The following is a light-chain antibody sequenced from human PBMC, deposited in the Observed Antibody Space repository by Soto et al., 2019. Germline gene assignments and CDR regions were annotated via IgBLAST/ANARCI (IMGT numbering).Light chain of an antibody. CDR3: QQRTDWLLT. CDR2: DAS. V-gene: IGKV3D-15*01. CDR1: ESVRTS. Sequence: EIVMTQSPATLSASPGERASLSCRASESVRTSLAWYQQKPGQAPRLLIYDASTRATGIPARFSGSGSGTDFTPTISSLEPEDFAVYYCQQRTDWLLTFGGGTKVDIK. J-gene: IGKJ4*01.